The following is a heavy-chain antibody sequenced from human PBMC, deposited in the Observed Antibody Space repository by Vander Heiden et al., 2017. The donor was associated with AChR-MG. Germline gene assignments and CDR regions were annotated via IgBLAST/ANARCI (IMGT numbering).Heavy chain of an antibody. J-gene: IGHJ4*02. CDR2: INHSGST. D-gene: IGHD2-2*02. V-gene: IGHV4-34*01. CDR1: GGSFSGYY. Sequence: QVQLQQWGAGLLKPSENLSLTCPVYGGSFSGYYWSWIRQPPGKGLEWIGEINHSGSTNYNPSLKSRVTISVDTSKNQFSLKLSSVTAADTAVYYCARSRVVPAAIGFDYWGQGTLVTVSS. CDR3: ARSRVVPAAIGFDY.